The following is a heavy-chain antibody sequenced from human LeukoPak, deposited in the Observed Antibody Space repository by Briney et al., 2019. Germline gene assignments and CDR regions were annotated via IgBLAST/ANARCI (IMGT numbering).Heavy chain of an antibody. CDR2: ISQDGTTT. CDR3: AKEGAAGGKMQFCFDC. V-gene: IGHV3-30*18. D-gene: IGHD6-13*01. CDR1: GFTFRTYG. Sequence: PGGSLRLSCAASGFTFRTYGMHWVRQAPGKGLEWVAVISQDGTTTYYADSVRGRFTISRDNSRNTLFVEMNSLRAEDTAVYYCAKEGAAGGKMQFCFDCWGQGTLVTVSS. J-gene: IGHJ4*02.